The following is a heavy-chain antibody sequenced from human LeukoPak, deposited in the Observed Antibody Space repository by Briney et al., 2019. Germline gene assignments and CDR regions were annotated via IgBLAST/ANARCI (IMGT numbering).Heavy chain of an antibody. CDR2: MNPNSGNT. D-gene: IGHD2-15*01. CDR3: ARSCSGGSCYSVYYYYGMDV. J-gene: IGHJ6*02. Sequence: APVKVSCKASGYTFTSYDINWVRQATGQGLEWMGWMNPNSGNTGYAQKFQGRVTMTRNTSISTAYMELSSLRSEDTAVYYCARSCSGGSCYSVYYYYGMDVWGQGTTVTVSS. CDR1: GYTFTSYD. V-gene: IGHV1-8*01.